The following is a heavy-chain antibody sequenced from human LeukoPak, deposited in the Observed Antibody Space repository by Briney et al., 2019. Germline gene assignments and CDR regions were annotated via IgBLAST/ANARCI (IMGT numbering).Heavy chain of an antibody. J-gene: IGHJ4*02. CDR1: GFTFSNYA. CDR2: ISGSGGST. Sequence: PGGSLRLSCAASGFTFSNYAMSWVRQAPGKGLEWVSAISGSGGSTYYADSVKGRFTISRDNSKNTLYLQVNSLRAEDTAVYYCAKEDRSAYYYGLSDYWGQGTLVTVSS. V-gene: IGHV3-23*01. D-gene: IGHD3-22*01. CDR3: AKEDRSAYYYGLSDY.